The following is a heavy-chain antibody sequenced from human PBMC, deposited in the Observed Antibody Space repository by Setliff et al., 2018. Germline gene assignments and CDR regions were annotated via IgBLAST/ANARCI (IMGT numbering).Heavy chain of an antibody. Sequence: SETLSLTCAVYGGSFSGYYWSWIRQPPGKGLEWIGEINHSGSTNYNPSLKSRVTISVDTSKNQFSLKLSSVTAADTAVYYCARGISSSWYLNWFDPWGQGTLVTVSS. CDR2: INHSGST. CDR1: GGSFSGYY. J-gene: IGHJ5*02. D-gene: IGHD6-13*01. V-gene: IGHV4-34*01. CDR3: ARGISSSWYLNWFDP.